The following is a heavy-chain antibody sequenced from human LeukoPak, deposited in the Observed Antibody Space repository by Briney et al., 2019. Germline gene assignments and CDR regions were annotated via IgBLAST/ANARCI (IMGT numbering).Heavy chain of an antibody. Sequence: PSETLSLTCTVSGGSISTSSYYWGWIRQPPGKGLEWIGTIYYSGTTYYNPSLESRVTISEDTSRNRFSLMLSFVTAADTAIYYCARQVSDYFYYYMDVWGEGTTVIVSS. CDR2: IYYSGTT. V-gene: IGHV4-39*01. J-gene: IGHJ6*03. CDR1: GGSISTSSYY. CDR3: ARQVSDYFYYYMDV.